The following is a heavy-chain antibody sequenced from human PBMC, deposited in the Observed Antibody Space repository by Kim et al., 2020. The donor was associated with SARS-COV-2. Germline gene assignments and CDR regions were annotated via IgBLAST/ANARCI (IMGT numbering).Heavy chain of an antibody. D-gene: IGHD3-3*01. J-gene: IGHJ6*02. Sequence: GQFTNSRDNSKNTLYLQMNSLRAEDTAVYYCARGEGYDFWSGYPNYGMDVWGQGTTVTVSS. CDR3: ARGEGYDFWSGYPNYGMDV. V-gene: IGHV3-30*07.